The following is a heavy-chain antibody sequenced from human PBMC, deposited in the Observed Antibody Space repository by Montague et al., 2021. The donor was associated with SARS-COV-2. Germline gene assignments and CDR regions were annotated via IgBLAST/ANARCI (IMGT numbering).Heavy chain of an antibody. D-gene: IGHD1-26*01. CDR1: GFDFTSSE. CDR3: AKDQVYSGSYFAD. V-gene: IGHV3-23*01. Sequence: SLRLSCAASGFDFTSSEINWVRQAPGKGLEWVSAITGSGGGTYYAGSVKGRFTISKDNSKNMLYLQMNSLRAEDTAVYYCAKDQVYSGSYFADWGQGTLVTVSS. CDR2: ITGSGGGT. J-gene: IGHJ4*02.